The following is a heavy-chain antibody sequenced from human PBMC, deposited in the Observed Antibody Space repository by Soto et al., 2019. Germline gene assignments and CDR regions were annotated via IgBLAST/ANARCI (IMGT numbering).Heavy chain of an antibody. CDR3: ASPSLGSYYMDV. V-gene: IGHV1-46*03. CDR2: INPSGGST. J-gene: IGHJ6*03. CDR1: GYTFTSYY. Sequence: GASVKVSCKASGYTFTSYYMHWVRQAPGQGLEWMGIINPSGGSTSYAQKFQGRVTMTRDTSTSTVYMELSRLRSEDTAVYHCASPSLGSYYMDVWGKGTTVTVSS. D-gene: IGHD3-10*01.